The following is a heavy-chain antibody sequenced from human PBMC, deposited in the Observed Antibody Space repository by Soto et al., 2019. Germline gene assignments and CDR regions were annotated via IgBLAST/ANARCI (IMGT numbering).Heavy chain of an antibody. J-gene: IGHJ4*02. CDR3: AKDLIDYSNSYFDY. Sequence: LRLSCATSGFSFSNYAMSWVRQAPGKGLEWVAAITSVGYTYYVDSLKGRFTISRDNSKNTLFLQMNSLRAEDTAVYYCAKDLIDYSNSYFDYWGQGTLVTVSS. V-gene: IGHV3-23*01. CDR1: GFSFSNYA. CDR2: ITSVGYT. D-gene: IGHD4-4*01.